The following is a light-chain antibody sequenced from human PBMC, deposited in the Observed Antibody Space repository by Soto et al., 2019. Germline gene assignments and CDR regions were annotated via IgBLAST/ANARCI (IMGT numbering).Light chain of an antibody. Sequence: DIQLTQSPSFLSASVGDRVTITCRASQGISSYLAWYQQKPGKAPNLLIHTASTLQSGVPSRFSGSGSGTECTLTISRLQPEDFATYYCQQRNSYPIAFGQGTRLEIK. J-gene: IGKJ5*01. V-gene: IGKV1-9*01. CDR3: QQRNSYPIA. CDR1: QGISSY. CDR2: TAS.